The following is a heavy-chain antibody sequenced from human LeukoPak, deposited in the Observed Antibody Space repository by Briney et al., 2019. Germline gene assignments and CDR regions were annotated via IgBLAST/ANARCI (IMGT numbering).Heavy chain of an antibody. CDR1: GYTFTGYY. Sequence: ASVKVSCKASGYTFTGYYMHWVRQAPGQGLEWMGWINPNSGGTNYAQKFQGRVTMTRDTSISTAYMELSRLRSDDTAVYYCARVKLWELQAYMDVWGKGTTVTVSS. CDR2: INPNSGGT. V-gene: IGHV1-2*02. J-gene: IGHJ6*03. D-gene: IGHD1-26*01. CDR3: ARVKLWELQAYMDV.